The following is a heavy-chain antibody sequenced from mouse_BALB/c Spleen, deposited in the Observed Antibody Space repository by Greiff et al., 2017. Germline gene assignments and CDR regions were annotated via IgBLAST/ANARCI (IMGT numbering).Heavy chain of an antibody. D-gene: IGHD2-4*01. CDR3: ARTTAYDYDVAWFAY. Sequence: EVMLVESGPSLVKPSQTLSLTCSVTGDSITSGYWNWIRKFPGNKLEYMGYISYSGSTYYNPSLKSRISITRDTSKNQYYLQLNSVTTEDTATYYCARTTAYDYDVAWFAYWGQGTLVTVSA. CDR2: ISYSGST. V-gene: IGHV3-8*02. CDR1: GDSITSGY. J-gene: IGHJ3*01.